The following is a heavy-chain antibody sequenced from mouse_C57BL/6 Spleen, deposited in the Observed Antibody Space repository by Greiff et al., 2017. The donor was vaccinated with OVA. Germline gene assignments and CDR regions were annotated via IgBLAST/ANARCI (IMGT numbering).Heavy chain of an antibody. CDR3: ARRDYGYAMGY. V-gene: IGHV1-64*01. CDR2: IHPNSGST. CDR1: GYTFTSYW. Sequence: VQLQQPGAELVKPGASVKLSCKASGYTFTSYWMHWVKQRPGQGLEWIGMIHPNSGSTNYNEKFKSKATLTVDKSSSTAYMQLSSLTSEDSAVYYCARRDYGYAMGYWGQGASVTVSS. J-gene: IGHJ4*01. D-gene: IGHD2-4*01.